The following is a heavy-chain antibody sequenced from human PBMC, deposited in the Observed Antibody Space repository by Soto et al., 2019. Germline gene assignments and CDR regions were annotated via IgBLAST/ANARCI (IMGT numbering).Heavy chain of an antibody. J-gene: IGHJ4*02. D-gene: IGHD3-9*01. Sequence: SETLSLTCSVSDDSINSDKYYWGWIRQPPGKGLEWIGSIYYRGSTYYNPSLQTRVTISVDKSKNQFSLKLMSLSAADTAVYYCGRLEGLATISYYFDYWGQGALVTVSS. CDR1: DDSINSDKYY. CDR3: GRLEGLATISYYFDY. V-gene: IGHV4-39*01. CDR2: IYYRGST.